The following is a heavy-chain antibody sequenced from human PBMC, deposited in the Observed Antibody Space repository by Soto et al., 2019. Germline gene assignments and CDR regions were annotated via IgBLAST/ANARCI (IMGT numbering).Heavy chain of an antibody. J-gene: IGHJ4*02. D-gene: IGHD6-13*01. CDR2: INHSGST. CDR1: GGSFSGYY. CDR3: ARGPPRYSSSWYVRGPFDY. Sequence: XETLSLTCSVDGGSFSGYYWIWIRQPPGRGLEWIGEINHSGSTNYNPSLKSRVTISVDTSKNQFSLKLSSVTAADTAVYYCARGPPRYSSSWYVRGPFDYWGQGTLVTVSS. V-gene: IGHV4-34*01.